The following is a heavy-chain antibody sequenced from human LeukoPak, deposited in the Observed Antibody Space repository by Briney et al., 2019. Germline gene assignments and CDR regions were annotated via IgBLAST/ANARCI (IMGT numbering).Heavy chain of an antibody. V-gene: IGHV3-66*01. J-gene: IGHJ1*01. CDR1: GFTVSSNY. Sequence: GGSLRLSCAASGFTVSSNYISWVRQAPGKGLEWVSVIYSGDSTYYADSVKGRFTISRDNSKNTLYLQMNSLRAEDTAVYYCARAPGSSWYIGYWGQGTLVTVSS. D-gene: IGHD6-13*01. CDR2: IYSGDST. CDR3: ARAPGSSWYIGY.